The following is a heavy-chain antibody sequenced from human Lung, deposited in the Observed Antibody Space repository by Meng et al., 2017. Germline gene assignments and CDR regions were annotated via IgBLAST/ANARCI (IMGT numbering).Heavy chain of an antibody. CDR3: ARGPTTMAHDFDY. J-gene: IGHJ4*02. D-gene: IGHD4-11*01. CDR2: IKHSGST. V-gene: IGHV4-34*01. CDR1: GVSFIDYY. Sequence: QAQLHQCGAGPLKPSETPSLPCVGSGVSFIDYYWSWIRQPPGKGLEWIGEIKHSGSTNYNPSLESRATISGDSSQNNLSLKLSSVTAADSAVYYCARGPTTMAHDFDYWGQGTLVTVSS.